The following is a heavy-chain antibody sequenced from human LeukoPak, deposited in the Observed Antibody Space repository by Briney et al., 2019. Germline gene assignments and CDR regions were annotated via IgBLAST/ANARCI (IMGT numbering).Heavy chain of an antibody. CDR1: GFTFSSYE. CDR2: ISGSGSTI. CDR3: AREYNEFDY. Sequence: GGSLRLSCAASGFTFSSYEMNWVRQAPGKGLEWVSYISGSGSTIYYADSVKGRSTISRDNAKNSLYLQMNSLRAEDTAVYYCAREYNEFDYWGQGTLVTVSS. J-gene: IGHJ4*02. D-gene: IGHD1-14*01. V-gene: IGHV3-48*03.